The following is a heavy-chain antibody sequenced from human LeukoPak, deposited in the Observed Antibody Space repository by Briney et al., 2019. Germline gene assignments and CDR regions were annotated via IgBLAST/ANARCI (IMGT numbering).Heavy chain of an antibody. CDR1: GYSISSGYY. CDR2: IYTSGST. D-gene: IGHD3-10*01. CDR3: ARGGNNYYGSGSPNWFDP. V-gene: IGHV4-61*02. J-gene: IGHJ5*02. Sequence: SETLSLTCTVSGYSISSGYYWSWIRQPAGKGLEWIGRIYTSGSTNYNPSLKSRVTISVDTSKNQFSLKLSSVTAADTAVYYCARGGNNYYGSGSPNWFDPWGQGTLVTVSS.